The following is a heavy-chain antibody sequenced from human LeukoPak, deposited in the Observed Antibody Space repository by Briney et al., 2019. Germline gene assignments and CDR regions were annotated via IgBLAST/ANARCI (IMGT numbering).Heavy chain of an antibody. V-gene: IGHV4-59*01. J-gene: IGHJ6*03. Sequence: PSETLSLTCTVSGGSISSYYWSWIRQPPGKGLEWIGYIYYSGSTNYNPSLKSRVTISVDTSKNQFSLKLSSVTAADTAVYYCARSNYDILTGWAYYMDVWGKGTTVTVSS. CDR2: IYYSGST. D-gene: IGHD3-9*01. CDR1: GGSISSYY. CDR3: ARSNYDILTGWAYYMDV.